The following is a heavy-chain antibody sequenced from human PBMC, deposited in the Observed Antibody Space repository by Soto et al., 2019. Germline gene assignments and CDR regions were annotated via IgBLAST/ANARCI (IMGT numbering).Heavy chain of an antibody. J-gene: IGHJ4*02. CDR2: ISGSGGST. Sequence: GGSLRLSCAASGFTFSSYAMNWVRQAPGKGLEWVSVISGSGGSTYYADSVKGRFTISRDNSKNTLYLQMNSLRVEDTALYYCASRSSGWYFDYWGQGTLVTVSS. CDR1: GFTFSSYA. CDR3: ASRSSGWYFDY. D-gene: IGHD6-19*01. V-gene: IGHV3-23*01.